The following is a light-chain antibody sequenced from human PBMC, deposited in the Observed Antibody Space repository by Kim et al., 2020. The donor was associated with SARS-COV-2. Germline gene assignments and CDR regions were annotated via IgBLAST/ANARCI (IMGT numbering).Light chain of an antibody. J-gene: IGKJ4*01. CDR2: YAS. CDR1: ENIDRW. Sequence: VGDRVTITCRASENIDRWLAWYQQKPGKAPKLLIYYASSLESWVPSRFSGSGSGTEFTLTISSLQPDDFATYFCQQYLSSSPSVSFGGGTKVDIK. CDR3: QQYLSSSPSVS. V-gene: IGKV1-5*01.